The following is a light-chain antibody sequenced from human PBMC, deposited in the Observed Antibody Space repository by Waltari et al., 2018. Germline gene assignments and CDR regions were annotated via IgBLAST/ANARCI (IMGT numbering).Light chain of an antibody. J-gene: IGLJ2*01. CDR1: SSYVGGDNH. Sequence: QSALTQPASVSWSPGQSITISCTGTSSYVGGDNHVSWYQQHPGKAPKLMIYDVSKRPSGVSNRFSGSKSGNTASLTISGLQAEDEADYYCCSYAGSSTLVFGGGTKLTVL. V-gene: IGLV2-23*02. CDR3: CSYAGSSTLV. CDR2: DVS.